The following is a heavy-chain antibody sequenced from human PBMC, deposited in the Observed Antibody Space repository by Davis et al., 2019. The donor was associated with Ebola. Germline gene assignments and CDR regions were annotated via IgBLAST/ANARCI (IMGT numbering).Heavy chain of an antibody. J-gene: IGHJ6*02. Sequence: ASVKVSCKASGYTFTSYYMHWVRQAPGQGLEWMGIINPSGGSTSYAQKFQGRVTITADESTSTAYMELSSLRSEDTAVYYCARDESGSLVYYGMDVWGQGTTVTVSS. CDR2: INPSGGST. V-gene: IGHV1-46*01. CDR1: GYTFTSYY. CDR3: ARDESGSLVYYGMDV. D-gene: IGHD1-26*01.